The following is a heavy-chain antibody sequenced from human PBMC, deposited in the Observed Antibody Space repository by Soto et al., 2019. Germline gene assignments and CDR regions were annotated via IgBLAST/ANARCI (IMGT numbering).Heavy chain of an antibody. CDR2: ISGSGGST. CDR1: GFTFSSYA. CDR3: AKGAERLEWELLALNAFDI. J-gene: IGHJ3*02. D-gene: IGHD1-26*01. Sequence: EVQLLESGGGLVQPGGSLRLSCAASGFTFSSYAMSWVRQAPGKGLEWVSAISGSGGSTYYADSVKGRFTISRDNSKNTLYLQMNSLRAEDTAVYYCAKGAERLEWELLALNAFDIWGQGTMVTVSS. V-gene: IGHV3-23*01.